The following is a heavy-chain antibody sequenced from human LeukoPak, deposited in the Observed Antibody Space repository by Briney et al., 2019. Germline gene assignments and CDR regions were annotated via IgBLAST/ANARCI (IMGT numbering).Heavy chain of an antibody. CDR1: GFTFSSYS. D-gene: IGHD4-23*01. CDR3: ARPDYGGNSEG. CDR2: ISSSSSYI. J-gene: IGHJ4*02. V-gene: IGHV3-21*01. Sequence: GGSLRLSCAASGFTFSSYSMNWVRQAPGKGLEWVSSISSSSSYIYYADSVKGRFTISRDNAKNSLYLQMNSLRAEDTGVYYCARPDYGGNSEGWGQGTLVTVSS.